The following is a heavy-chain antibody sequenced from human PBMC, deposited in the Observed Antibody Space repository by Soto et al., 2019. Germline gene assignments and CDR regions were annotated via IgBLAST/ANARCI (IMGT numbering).Heavy chain of an antibody. V-gene: IGHV3-64*01. J-gene: IGHJ4*02. D-gene: IGHD5-12*01. CDR1: GLTFSSYA. CDR3: ARRDGYNFDY. Sequence: PGGPLRLSFAAFGLTFSSYAMHWVRQAPGKGLEYVSAISSNGGSTSYANSVKGRFTISRDNSKNTLYLQMGSLRAEDMAVYYCARRDGYNFDYWGQGTLVTVSS. CDR2: ISSNGGST.